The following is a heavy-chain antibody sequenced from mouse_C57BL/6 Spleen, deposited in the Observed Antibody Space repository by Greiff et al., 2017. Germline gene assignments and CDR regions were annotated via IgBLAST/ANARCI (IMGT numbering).Heavy chain of an antibody. CDR2: IYPGDGDT. V-gene: IGHV1-82*01. Sequence: QVQLQQSGPELVKPGASVKISCKASGYAFSSSWMNWVKQRPGQGLEWIGRIYPGDGDTNYNGKFKGKATLTADKSSSTAYMQLSSLTSEDSAVYFCARDERGDDPWFAYWGQGTLVTVSA. J-gene: IGHJ3*01. D-gene: IGHD2-2*01. CDR1: GYAFSSSW. CDR3: ARDERGDDPWFAY.